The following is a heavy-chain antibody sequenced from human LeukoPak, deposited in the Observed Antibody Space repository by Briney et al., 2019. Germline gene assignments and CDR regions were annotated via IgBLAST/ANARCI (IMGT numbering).Heavy chain of an antibody. D-gene: IGHD2-2*01. J-gene: IGHJ4*02. Sequence: ASVTVSCTAAGYTFSDYAMHWVRQAPGQRCEWMGWIDAGNGDTRYSQKFQGRVTITRDTSASTAYIELRSLRSEDTAMYYCARGSTSDWPLDHWGQETLVTISS. CDR1: GYTFSDYA. V-gene: IGHV1-3*01. CDR3: ARGSTSDWPLDH. CDR2: IDAGNGDT.